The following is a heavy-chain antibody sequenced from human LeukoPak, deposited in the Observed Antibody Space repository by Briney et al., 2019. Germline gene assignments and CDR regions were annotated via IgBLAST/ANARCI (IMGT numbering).Heavy chain of an antibody. V-gene: IGHV4-30-2*01. CDR3: AGEYSKDAFDI. D-gene: IGHD6-6*01. J-gene: IGHJ3*02. CDR1: GGSISNGGYS. Sequence: SETLSLTCAVSGGSISNGGYSWSWIRQPPGKGLEWIGYIYHSGSTYYNPSLKSRVTISVDRSKNQFSLKLSSVTAADTAVYYCAGEYSKDAFDIWGQGTMVTVSS. CDR2: IYHSGST.